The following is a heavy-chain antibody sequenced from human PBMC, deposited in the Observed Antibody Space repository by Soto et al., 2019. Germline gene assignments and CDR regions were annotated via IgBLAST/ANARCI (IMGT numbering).Heavy chain of an antibody. Sequence: GGSLRLSCETSGFTFGDYYMSWIRQAPGRGLEWVSLISSTGTTIYYADSLKDRLTISKDTSRSRVVLTISNMNPEDTGTYFCAHAGDYDLLSFDHWGPGTLVTVSS. CDR3: AHAGDYDLLSFDH. CDR2: ISSTGTTI. V-gene: IGHV3-11*01. D-gene: IGHD4-17*01. CDR1: GFTFGDYY. J-gene: IGHJ4*02.